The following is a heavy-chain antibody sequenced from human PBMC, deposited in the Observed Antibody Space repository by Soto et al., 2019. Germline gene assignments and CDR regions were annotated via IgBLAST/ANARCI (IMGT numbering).Heavy chain of an antibody. Sequence: SETLSLTCTVSGGSISSSSYYWGWIRQPPGKGLEWIGSIYYSGSTYYNPSLKSRVTISVDTSKNQFYLKLSSVTAADTAVYYCASDYYDFWSGYSGWFDPWGQGTLVTVSS. CDR3: ASDYYDFWSGYSGWFDP. V-gene: IGHV4-39*01. CDR1: GGSISSSSYY. D-gene: IGHD3-3*01. CDR2: IYYSGST. J-gene: IGHJ5*02.